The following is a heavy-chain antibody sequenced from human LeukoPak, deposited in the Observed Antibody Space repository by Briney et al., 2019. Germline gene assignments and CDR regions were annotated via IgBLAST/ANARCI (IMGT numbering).Heavy chain of an antibody. CDR2: IYYSGST. CDR1: GGSISSGDYY. Sequence: SQTLSLTCTVSGGSISSGDYYWSWIRQPPGKGLGWIGYIYYSGSTYYNPSLKSRVTISVDTSKNQFSLKLSSVTAADTAGYYCARDCVAAAGTGYYFDYWGQGTLVTVSS. D-gene: IGHD6-13*01. CDR3: ARDCVAAAGTGYYFDY. J-gene: IGHJ4*02. V-gene: IGHV4-30-4*01.